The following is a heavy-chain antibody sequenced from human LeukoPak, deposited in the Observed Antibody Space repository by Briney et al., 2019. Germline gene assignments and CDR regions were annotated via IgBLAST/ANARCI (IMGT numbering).Heavy chain of an antibody. Sequence: ASVTVSYRASGYTFTSYGISWVRQAPGQGLEWMGWISAYNGNTNYAQKLQGRVTMTTDTSTSTAYMELRSLRSDDTAVYYCARALLGYCSSTSCYYYYMDVWGKGTTVTVSS. CDR1: GYTFTSYG. D-gene: IGHD2-2*01. J-gene: IGHJ6*03. CDR3: ARALLGYCSSTSCYYYYMDV. V-gene: IGHV1-18*01. CDR2: ISAYNGNT.